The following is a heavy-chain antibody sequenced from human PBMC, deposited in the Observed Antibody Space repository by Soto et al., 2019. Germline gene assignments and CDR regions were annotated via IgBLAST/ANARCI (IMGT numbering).Heavy chain of an antibody. CDR3: ARTYYDFWSGPPGAFDP. Sequence: SETLSLTCTVSGGSINSYYWYCIRQPAGKGLEWIVRIYISGSTNYNPSLKSRVTMSIDTSKNQFSLKVSSVTAADTAVYYCARTYYDFWSGPPGAFDPWGQGTLVTVSS. D-gene: IGHD3-3*01. CDR2: IYISGST. V-gene: IGHV4-4*07. CDR1: GGSINSYY. J-gene: IGHJ5*02.